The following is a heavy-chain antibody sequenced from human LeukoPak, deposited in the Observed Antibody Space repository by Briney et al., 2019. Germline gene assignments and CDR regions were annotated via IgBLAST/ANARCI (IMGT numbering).Heavy chain of an antibody. V-gene: IGHV3-21*01. CDR1: GFTFSSYS. CDR2: ISSSTSYI. Sequence: GGSLRLSCAASGFTFSSYSMNWVRQAPGKGLEWVSSISSSTSYIYYADSVKGRFTISRDNAKNSLYLQMNSLRAEDTAVYYCAEDLYYDTSGYYSYSFDYWGQGTLVTVSS. D-gene: IGHD3-22*01. CDR3: AEDLYYDTSGYYSYSFDY. J-gene: IGHJ4*02.